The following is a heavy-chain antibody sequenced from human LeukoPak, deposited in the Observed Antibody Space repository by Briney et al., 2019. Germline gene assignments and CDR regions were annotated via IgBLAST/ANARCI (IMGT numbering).Heavy chain of an antibody. Sequence: PSETLSLTCAVYGGSFSGYYWSWIRQPPGKGLEWIGEINHSGSTNYNPSLKSRVTISVDTSKNQFSLQLNSVTPEDTAVYYCARDSPPLHNIGWNPPVGYYMDVWAKGTTVTISS. V-gene: IGHV4-34*01. CDR2: INHSGST. CDR1: GGSFSGYY. D-gene: IGHD1-1*01. J-gene: IGHJ6*03. CDR3: ARDSPPLHNIGWNPPVGYYMDV.